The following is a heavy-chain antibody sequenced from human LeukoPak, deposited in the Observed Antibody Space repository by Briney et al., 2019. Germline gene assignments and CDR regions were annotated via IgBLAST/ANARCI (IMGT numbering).Heavy chain of an antibody. CDR1: GFTFSNAW. Sequence: PGGSPRLSCAASGFTFSNAWMSWVRQAPGKGLEWVGRIKSKTDGGTTDYAAPVKGRFTISRDDSKNTLYLQMNSLKTEDTAVYYCTRDSGSYYGAFDIWGQGTMVTVSS. J-gene: IGHJ3*02. D-gene: IGHD1-26*01. CDR2: IKSKTDGGTT. CDR3: TRDSGSYYGAFDI. V-gene: IGHV3-15*01.